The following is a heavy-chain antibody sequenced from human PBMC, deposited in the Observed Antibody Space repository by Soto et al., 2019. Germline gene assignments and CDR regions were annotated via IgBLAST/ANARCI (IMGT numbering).Heavy chain of an antibody. CDR1: GFTFSSYA. Sequence: GGSLRLSCAASGFTFSSYAMSWVRQAPGKGLEWVSAISGSSSYIYYADSVKGRFTISRDNAKNSLYLQMNSLRAEDTAVYYCARGKGYYYMDVWGKGTTVTVSS. CDR2: ISGSSSYI. V-gene: IGHV3-21*01. J-gene: IGHJ6*03. CDR3: ARGKGYYYMDV.